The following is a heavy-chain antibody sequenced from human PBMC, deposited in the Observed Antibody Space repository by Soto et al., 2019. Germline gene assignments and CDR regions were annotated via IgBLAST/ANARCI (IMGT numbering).Heavy chain of an antibody. J-gene: IGHJ5*02. Sequence: SETLSLTCAVSGGSISSSNWWSWVRQPPGKGLEWIGEIYHSGSTNYNPSLKSRVTISVDKSKNQFSLKLSSVTAADTAVYYCASHTYYYGSGSYKPYNWFDPWGQGTLVTVSS. D-gene: IGHD3-10*01. V-gene: IGHV4-4*02. CDR3: ASHTYYYGSGSYKPYNWFDP. CDR1: GGSISSSNW. CDR2: IYHSGST.